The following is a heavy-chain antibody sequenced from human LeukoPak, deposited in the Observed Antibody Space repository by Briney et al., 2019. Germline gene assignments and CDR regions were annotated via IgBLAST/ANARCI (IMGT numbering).Heavy chain of an antibody. Sequence: ASVKVSCKASGYTITGYYIHWVRQAPGQGLEWMGWINPNSGDTNYAQKFQGRFTMTRDTSINTAFMELSRLRSDDTAVYYCARDRHWNQGNFDYWGQGTLVTVSS. J-gene: IGHJ4*02. D-gene: IGHD1-1*01. CDR1: GYTITGYY. V-gene: IGHV1-2*02. CDR3: ARDRHWNQGNFDY. CDR2: INPNSGDT.